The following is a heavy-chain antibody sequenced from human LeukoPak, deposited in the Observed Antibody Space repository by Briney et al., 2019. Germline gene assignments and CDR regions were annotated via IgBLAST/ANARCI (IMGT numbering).Heavy chain of an antibody. CDR3: AVDWTMVRGERVYEP. CDR1: GGSVSSGSYY. J-gene: IGHJ5*02. D-gene: IGHD3-10*01. Sequence: SETLSITCTVSGGSVSSGSYYCSWIRQPPGKGLEWVGYIYYSGSTNYNPSLKSRVTISVDTSKNQFSLKLSSVTAADTAVYYCAVDWTMVRGERVYEPWGQGTLVTVSS. V-gene: IGHV4-61*01. CDR2: IYYSGST.